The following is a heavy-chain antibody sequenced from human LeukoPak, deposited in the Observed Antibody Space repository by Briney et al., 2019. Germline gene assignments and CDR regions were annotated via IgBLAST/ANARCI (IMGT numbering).Heavy chain of an antibody. Sequence: SVKVSCKASGGTFSSYAISWVRQAPGQGLEWMGGIIPIFGTANYAQKFQGRVTITADESTSTAYMELSSLRSEDTAVYYCARDRGSGSYYDYFAYWGQGTLVTVSS. V-gene: IGHV1-69*13. CDR1: GGTFSSYA. D-gene: IGHD1-26*01. CDR3: ARDRGSGSYYDYFAY. J-gene: IGHJ4*02. CDR2: IIPIFGTA.